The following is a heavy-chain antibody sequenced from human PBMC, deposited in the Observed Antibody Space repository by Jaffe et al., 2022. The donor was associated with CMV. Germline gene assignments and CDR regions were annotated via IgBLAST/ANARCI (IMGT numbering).Heavy chain of an antibody. CDR1: GFTFSSYW. CDR2: IKQDGSEK. V-gene: IGHV3-7*01. J-gene: IGHJ6*02. Sequence: EVQLVESGGGLVQPGGSLRLSCAASGFTFSSYWMSWVRQAPGKGLEWVANIKQDGSEKYYVDSVKGRFTISRDNAKNSLYLQMNSLRAEDTAVYYCARDLFGSSSWYENYYYYGMDVWGQGTTVTVSS. D-gene: IGHD6-13*01. CDR3: ARDLFGSSSWYENYYYYGMDV.